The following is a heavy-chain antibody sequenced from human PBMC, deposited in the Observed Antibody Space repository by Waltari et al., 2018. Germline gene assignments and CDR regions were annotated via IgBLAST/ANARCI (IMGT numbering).Heavy chain of an antibody. J-gene: IGHJ4*02. CDR1: GFTFGVFS. D-gene: IGHD6-19*01. CDR3: ATEPAPGAGINY. V-gene: IGHV3-48*01. Sequence: EVQLVESGGGFVQPGGSLRLSCLGSGFTFGVFSMHWIRQAPGKGLEWFAYVSANRAAIYYAESLNGRFTISRDNAKNSLFLQMTNLGVEDTAVYYCATEPAPGAGINYWGQGILVTVSS. CDR2: VSANRAAI.